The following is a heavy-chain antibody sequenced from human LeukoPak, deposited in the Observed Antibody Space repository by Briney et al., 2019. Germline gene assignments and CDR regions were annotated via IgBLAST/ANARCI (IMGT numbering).Heavy chain of an antibody. CDR1: DFTFSTYG. CDR2: KSSGSSYI. D-gene: IGHD5/OR15-5a*01. V-gene: IGHV3-21*01. Sequence: GGSLRLSCAASDFTFSTYGMSWVRQAPGKGLEWVTIKSSGSSYIHYADSVKGRFTISRDNAKNSLYLQMNSLRAEDTAVYYCARQKYLRGPDVEYFDYWGQGTLVTVSS. J-gene: IGHJ4*02. CDR3: ARQKYLRGPDVEYFDY.